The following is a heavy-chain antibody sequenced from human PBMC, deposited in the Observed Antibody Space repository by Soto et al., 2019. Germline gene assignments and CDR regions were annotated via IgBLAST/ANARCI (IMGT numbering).Heavy chain of an antibody. CDR1: GGTFSSYA. V-gene: IGHV1-69*05. Sequence: ASVKVSCKASGGTFSSYAISWVRQSPGQGLEWMGGIIPIFGTANYAQKLQGRVTMTTDTSTSTAYMELRSLRSDDTAVYYCASDYYDSSGPDAFDIWGQGTMVTVSS. CDR3: ASDYYDSSGPDAFDI. CDR2: IIPIFGTA. J-gene: IGHJ3*02. D-gene: IGHD3-22*01.